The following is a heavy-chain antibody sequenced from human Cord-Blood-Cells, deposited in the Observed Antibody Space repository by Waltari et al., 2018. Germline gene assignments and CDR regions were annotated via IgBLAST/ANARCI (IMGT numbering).Heavy chain of an antibody. CDR1: GGSISSYY. V-gene: IGHV4-4*07. Sequence: QVQLQESGPGLVKPSETLSLTCTVSGGSISSYYWSWIRQPAGKGLEWIGRIYTSGSTNYNPSLKSRVTMSVDTSKNQFSLKLSSVTAADTAVYYCARDNVGIAAADPIYYYYYYMDVWGKGTTVTVSS. D-gene: IGHD6-13*01. J-gene: IGHJ6*03. CDR3: ARDNVGIAAADPIYYYYYYMDV. CDR2: IYTSGST.